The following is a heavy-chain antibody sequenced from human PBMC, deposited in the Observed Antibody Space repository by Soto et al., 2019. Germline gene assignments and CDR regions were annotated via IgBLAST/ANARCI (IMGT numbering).Heavy chain of an antibody. J-gene: IGHJ6*02. CDR1: GGTFGTYG. CDR3: ATAVTAGTYYNYGLDV. V-gene: IGHV1-69*14. D-gene: IGHD2-21*02. CDR2: IIPASDTE. Sequence: QVHLVQSGAEVKKPGSSVNISCKASGGTFGTYGLNWVRQFPGQGLEWMGGIIPASDTENYAQKFQGRVTITADKSTNIAHMQRDSLTSDDTAVYYCATAVTAGTYYNYGLDVWGQGTTVTVS.